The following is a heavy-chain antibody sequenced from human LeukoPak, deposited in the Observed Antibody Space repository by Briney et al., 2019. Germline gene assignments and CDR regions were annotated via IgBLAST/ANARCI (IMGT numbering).Heavy chain of an antibody. CDR1: GFTFSSYW. J-gene: IGHJ5*02. Sequence: GGSLRLSCAASGFTFSSYWMSWVRQAPGKGLEWVANIKQDGNEKYYVDSVKGRFTISRDNAKNSLYLQMNSLRAEDTAVYYCAREVKKYSSSQNWFDPWGQGTLVTVSS. CDR2: IKQDGNEK. D-gene: IGHD6-6*01. V-gene: IGHV3-7*01. CDR3: AREVKKYSSSQNWFDP.